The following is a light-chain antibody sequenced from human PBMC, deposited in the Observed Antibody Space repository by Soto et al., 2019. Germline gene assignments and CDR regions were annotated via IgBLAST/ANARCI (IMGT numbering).Light chain of an antibody. Sequence: EIVLTQSPATLSLSPGERATLSCRASQSVSSYLAWYQQKPGQAPRLLIYDASNRATGIPARFSGSGSGTDFTLTISSLEPEDFAVYYCQQRSNWPPWTFGQGTKVYFK. CDR1: QSVSSY. J-gene: IGKJ1*01. V-gene: IGKV3-11*01. CDR2: DAS. CDR3: QQRSNWPPWT.